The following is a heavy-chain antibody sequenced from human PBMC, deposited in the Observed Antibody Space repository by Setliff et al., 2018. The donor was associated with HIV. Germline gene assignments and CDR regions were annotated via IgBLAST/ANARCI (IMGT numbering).Heavy chain of an antibody. Sequence: ASVKVSCKVSGYTFPDYYFQWVRQAPGKGLEWVGLIDPDRGETVYAEKFQGRVTITADRSKDIAYMKLSSLTSEDTAMYFCAWGTQRPIDSWGQGTLVTVSS. D-gene: IGHD3-16*01. CDR3: AWGTQRPIDS. CDR1: GYTFPDYY. V-gene: IGHV1-69-2*01. CDR2: IDPDRGET. J-gene: IGHJ4*02.